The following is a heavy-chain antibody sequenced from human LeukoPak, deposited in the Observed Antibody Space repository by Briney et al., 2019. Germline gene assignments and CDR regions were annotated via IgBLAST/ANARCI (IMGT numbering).Heavy chain of an antibody. D-gene: IGHD4/OR15-4a*01. CDR3: ARRAGAYSHPYDY. J-gene: IGHJ4*02. Sequence: GGSLRLSCTVSGFTVSSNSMSWVRQAPGKGLEWVSFIYSGDTHYSDSVKGRFTISRDNSKNTLYLQMNSLRAEDTAVYYCARRAGAYSHPYDYWGQGTLVTVSS. V-gene: IGHV3-53*01. CDR1: GFTVSSNS. CDR2: IYSGDT.